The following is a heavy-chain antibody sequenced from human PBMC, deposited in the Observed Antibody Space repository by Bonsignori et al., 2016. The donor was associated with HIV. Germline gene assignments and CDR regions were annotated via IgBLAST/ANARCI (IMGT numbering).Heavy chain of an antibody. J-gene: IGHJ6*03. D-gene: IGHD6-6*01. CDR3: ARGEAARGFLDYYYYMDV. V-gene: IGHV4-39*07. Sequence: WIRQPPGKGLEWIGSIYYSGSTYYNPSLKSRVTISVDTSKNQFSLKLSSVTAADTAVYYCARGEAARGFLDYYYYMDVWGKGTTVTVSS. CDR2: IYYSGST.